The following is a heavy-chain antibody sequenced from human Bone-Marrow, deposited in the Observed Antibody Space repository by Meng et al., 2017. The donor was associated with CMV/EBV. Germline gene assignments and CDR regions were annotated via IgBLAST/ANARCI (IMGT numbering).Heavy chain of an antibody. CDR2: ISWNSGSI. D-gene: IGHD3-3*01. CDR3: ARVGGLLRFLEWSNSYAFDI. J-gene: IGHJ3*02. CDR1: GFTFDDYA. Sequence: SLKISCAASGFTFDDYAMHWVRQAPGKGLEWVSGISWNSGSIGYADSVKGRFTISRDNAKNSLYLQMNSLRAEDTAVYYCARVGGLLRFLEWSNSYAFDIWGRGTMVTVSS. V-gene: IGHV3-9*01.